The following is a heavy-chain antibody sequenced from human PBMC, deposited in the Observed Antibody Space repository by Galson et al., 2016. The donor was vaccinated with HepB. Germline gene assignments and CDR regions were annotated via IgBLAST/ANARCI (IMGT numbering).Heavy chain of an antibody. D-gene: IGHD2-21*02. J-gene: IGHJ4*02. CDR2: ISGTSTYI. CDR1: LFSFSTYT. V-gene: IGHV3-21*01. Sequence: SLRLSCAASLFSFSTYTINWLRQAPGKGLEWVSSISGTSTYIYYSDSVRGRFTISRDNAESSLYLHMSSLRAEDTAVYYCATSGGGYHFYYDYWGQGTLVTVSS. CDR3: ATSGGGYHFYYDY.